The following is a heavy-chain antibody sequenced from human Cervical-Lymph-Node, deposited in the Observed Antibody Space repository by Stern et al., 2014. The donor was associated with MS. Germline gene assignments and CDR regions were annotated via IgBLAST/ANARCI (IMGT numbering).Heavy chain of an antibody. CDR3: AREGVIVGPNRFDS. Sequence: VQLVESGAEVKKPGASVKVSCKTSGYTFTDYEINWVRQAPGQGLEWMGWMHQNSDSSGSAQRFQGRVTMTRNTSINTAYMELSSLRSEDTAVYYCAREGVIVGPNRFDSWGQGTLVIVSS. J-gene: IGHJ4*02. CDR1: GYTFTDYE. D-gene: IGHD1-26*01. V-gene: IGHV1-8*01. CDR2: MHQNSDSS.